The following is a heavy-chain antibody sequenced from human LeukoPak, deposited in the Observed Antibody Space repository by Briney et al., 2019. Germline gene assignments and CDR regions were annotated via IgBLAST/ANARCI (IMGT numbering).Heavy chain of an antibody. CDR3: ARGDPDYGGKGDY. J-gene: IGHJ4*02. Sequence: SETLSLTCTVSGGSISSYYWSWIRQPPGKGLEWIGYIYYSGSTNYNPSLKSRVTTSVDKSKNQFSLKLSSVTATDTAVYYCARGDPDYGGKGDYWGQGTLVTVSS. CDR1: GGSISSYY. V-gene: IGHV4-59*08. CDR2: IYYSGST. D-gene: IGHD4-23*01.